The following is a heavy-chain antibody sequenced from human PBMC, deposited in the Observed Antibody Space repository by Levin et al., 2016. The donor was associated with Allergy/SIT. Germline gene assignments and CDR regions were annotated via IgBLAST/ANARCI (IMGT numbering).Heavy chain of an antibody. J-gene: IGHJ4*02. CDR2: IKQDGSEK. D-gene: IGHD3-3*01. CDR3: ARGSGYYTR. V-gene: IGHV3-7*01. Sequence: GESLKISCTSSGFTFSSYWMTWVRQAPGKGLEWVANIKQDGSEKYYVDSVKGRFTISRDNAKNSLYLQMNSLRAEDTAVYYCARGSGYYTRWGQGTLVTVSS. CDR1: GFTFSSYW.